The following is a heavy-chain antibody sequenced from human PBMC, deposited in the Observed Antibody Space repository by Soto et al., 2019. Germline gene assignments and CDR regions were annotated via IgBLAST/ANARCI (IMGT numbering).Heavy chain of an antibody. CDR2: ISGSGGST. CDR1: GFTFSSYA. D-gene: IGHD3-22*01. CDR3: AKDRVTMIVVVITTLGY. V-gene: IGHV3-23*01. J-gene: IGHJ4*02. Sequence: PGGSLRLSCAASGFTFSSYAMSWVRQAPGKGLEWVSAISGSGGSTYYADSVKGRFTISRDNSKNTLYLQMNSLRAEDTAVYYCAKDRVTMIVVVITTLGYWGQGTLVTVSS.